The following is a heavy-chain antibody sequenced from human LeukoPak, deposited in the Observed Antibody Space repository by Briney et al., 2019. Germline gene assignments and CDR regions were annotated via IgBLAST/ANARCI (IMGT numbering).Heavy chain of an antibody. CDR2: IYYSGST. J-gene: IGHJ4*02. Sequence: PSQTLSLTCTVSGGSISSGDYYWSWIRQPPGKGLEWIGYIYYSGSTYYNPSLKSRVTISVDTSKNQFSLKLSSVTAADTAVYYCARTSGYPVYYFGYWGQGTLVTVSS. D-gene: IGHD3-22*01. CDR1: GGSISSGDYY. CDR3: ARTSGYPVYYFGY. V-gene: IGHV4-30-4*01.